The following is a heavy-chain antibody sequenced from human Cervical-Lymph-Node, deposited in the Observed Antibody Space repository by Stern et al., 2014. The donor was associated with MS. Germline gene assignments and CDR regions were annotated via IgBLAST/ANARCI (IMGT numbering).Heavy chain of an antibody. Sequence: QVQLQESGPGLVKPSQTLSLTCTVSGGSINNGDYYWSWVRQHPWKGLEWLGYIYYRGATYYNPSLKGRLTISVDTSKRHFSLKLTSVTAADTAVYYCARELSGMYGMDVWGQGTTVTVSS. CDR1: GGSINNGDYY. J-gene: IGHJ6*02. D-gene: IGHD1-1*01. CDR2: IYYRGAT. CDR3: ARELSGMYGMDV. V-gene: IGHV4-31*03.